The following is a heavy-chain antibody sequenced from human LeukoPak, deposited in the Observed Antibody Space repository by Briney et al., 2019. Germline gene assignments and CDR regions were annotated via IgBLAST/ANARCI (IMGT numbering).Heavy chain of an antibody. CDR2: INHSGST. V-gene: IGHV4-34*01. J-gene: IGHJ4*02. CDR3: ARAEGYGDPNTLDY. Sequence: SETLCLTCAVYGGSFSGYYWSWIRQPPGKGLEWIGEINHSGSTNYNPSLKSRVTISVDTSKNQFSLKLSSVTAADTAVYYCARAEGYGDPNTLDYWGQGTLATVSS. CDR1: GGSFSGYY. D-gene: IGHD4-17*01.